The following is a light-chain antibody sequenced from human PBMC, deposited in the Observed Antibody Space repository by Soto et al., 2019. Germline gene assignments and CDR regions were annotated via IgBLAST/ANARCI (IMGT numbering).Light chain of an antibody. J-gene: IGKJ1*01. V-gene: IGKV1-5*03. CDR3: QQYNSYSQT. Sequence: DIEMTQSPSTLSASVGYRVTITCRASQSISSWLAWYQQKPGKAPKLLIYKASSLESGVPSRFSGSGSGTEFTLTISSLQPDDFATYYCQQYNSYSQTFGQGTKV. CDR2: KAS. CDR1: QSISSW.